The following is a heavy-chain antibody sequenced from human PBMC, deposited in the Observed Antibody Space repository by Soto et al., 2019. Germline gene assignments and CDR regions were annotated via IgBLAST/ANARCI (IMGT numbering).Heavy chain of an antibody. D-gene: IGHD2-2*01. V-gene: IGHV1-69*01. CDR1: GGTFSSYA. J-gene: IGHJ6*02. CDR3: ARIPNERYCSSTSCYYYYGMDV. Sequence: QVQLVQSGVEVKKPGSSVKVSCKASGGTFSSYAISWVRQAPGQGLEWMGGIIPIFGTANYAQKFQGRVTITADESTSTAYMELSSLRSEDTAVYYCARIPNERYCSSTSCYYYYGMDVWGQGTTVTVSS. CDR2: IIPIFGTA.